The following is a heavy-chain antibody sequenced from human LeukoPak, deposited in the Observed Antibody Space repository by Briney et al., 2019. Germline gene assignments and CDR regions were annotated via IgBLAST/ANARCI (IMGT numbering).Heavy chain of an antibody. CDR3: AKPYYYGSRSYMDY. D-gene: IGHD3-10*01. Sequence: GGSLRLSCAASGFTFSSYAMHWVRQAPGKGLEWVAVISYDGSNKYYADSVKGRFTISTDNSKNMLYLQMNSLRAEDTAVYYCAKPYYYGSRSYMDYWGQGTLVTVSS. CDR2: ISYDGSNK. V-gene: IGHV3-30-3*02. CDR1: GFTFSSYA. J-gene: IGHJ4*02.